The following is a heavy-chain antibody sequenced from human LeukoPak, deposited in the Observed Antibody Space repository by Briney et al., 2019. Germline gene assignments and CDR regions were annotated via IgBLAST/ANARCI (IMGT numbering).Heavy chain of an antibody. CDR2: IDPDGSTT. Sequence: PGGSLRLSCAASGFTFSRDSMHWVRQSPGKGLAWLSRIDPDGSTTNYADSVKGRFTISRDNAKNTLYLQMNSLTDEDTAVYYCASDVAYKFDYWGQGTLVTFSS. D-gene: IGHD5-24*01. CDR3: ASDVAYKFDY. J-gene: IGHJ4*02. CDR1: GFTFSRDS. V-gene: IGHV3-74*01.